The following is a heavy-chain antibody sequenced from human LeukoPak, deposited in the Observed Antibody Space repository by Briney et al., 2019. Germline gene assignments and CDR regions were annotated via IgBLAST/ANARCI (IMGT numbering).Heavy chain of an antibody. J-gene: IGHJ4*02. V-gene: IGHV3-7*03. Sequence: MXWXRQAPXXXXEWVANIKQDGRDKYYVDSVKGRFTISKDKAKNSLYLQMNSLRPEDTAVYYCARVTAVAGFDCWGQGTLVTVSS. D-gene: IGHD6-19*01. CDR3: ARVTAVAGFDC. CDR2: IKQDGRDK.